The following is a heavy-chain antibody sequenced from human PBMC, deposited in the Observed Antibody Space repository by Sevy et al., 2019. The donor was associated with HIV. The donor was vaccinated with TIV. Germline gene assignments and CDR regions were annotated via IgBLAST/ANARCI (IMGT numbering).Heavy chain of an antibody. CDR1: GYTFTGYY. V-gene: IGHV1-2*02. CDR3: ARELKRGVIVVVIYGMDV. CDR2: INPNSGGT. D-gene: IGHD3-22*01. Sequence: ASVKVSCKASGYTFTGYYMHWVRQAPGQGLEWMGWINPNSGGTNYAQKFQGRVTMTRDTSISTANMELSRLRSDDTAVYYCARELKRGVIVVVIYGMDVWGQGTTVTVSS. J-gene: IGHJ6*02.